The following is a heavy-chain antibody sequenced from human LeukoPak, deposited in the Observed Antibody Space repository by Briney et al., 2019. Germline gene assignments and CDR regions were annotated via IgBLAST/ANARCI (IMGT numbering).Heavy chain of an antibody. CDR3: ARVRYGYSTTWEPPRDYFDS. Sequence: ASVKVSCKASGYTFTDYYIHWVRQAPGQGLEWMGWINPNSGATDYARKFQDRVSMTRDTSTSTAYMELISLRSDDTAVYFCARVRYGYSTTWEPPRDYFDSWGRGTLVTVSS. CDR1: GYTFTDYY. CDR2: INPNSGAT. D-gene: IGHD5-12*01. J-gene: IGHJ4*02. V-gene: IGHV1-2*02.